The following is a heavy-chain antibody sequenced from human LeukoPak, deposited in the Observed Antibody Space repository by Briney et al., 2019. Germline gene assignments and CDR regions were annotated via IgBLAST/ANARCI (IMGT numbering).Heavy chain of an antibody. CDR3: ARQPAGYSYGAGALDI. J-gene: IGHJ3*02. D-gene: IGHD5-18*01. Sequence: PGGSLRLSCTTSGFGSKNYAMSWVRLAPGKGLEWVSIISATGVNTYYADSVKGRFTISRDNSKNTLYLRMNSLRAEDTAVYYCARQPAGYSYGAGALDIWGQGTMVTVSS. CDR1: GFGSKNYA. V-gene: IGHV3-23*01. CDR2: ISATGVNT.